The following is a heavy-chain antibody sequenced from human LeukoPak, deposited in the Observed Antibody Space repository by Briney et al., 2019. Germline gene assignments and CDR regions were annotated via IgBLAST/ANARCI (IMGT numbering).Heavy chain of an antibody. CDR1: GYTFTGYY. CDR3: ARVVSRYDILTGYRNYYYYYMDV. Sequence: ASVKVSCKASGYTFTGYYMHWVRQAPGQGLEWMGWINPNSGGTNYAQKFQGRVTMTRNTSISTAYMELSSLRSEDTAVYYCARVVSRYDILTGYRNYYYYYMDVWGKGTTVTISS. J-gene: IGHJ6*03. CDR2: INPNSGGT. D-gene: IGHD3-9*01. V-gene: IGHV1-2*02.